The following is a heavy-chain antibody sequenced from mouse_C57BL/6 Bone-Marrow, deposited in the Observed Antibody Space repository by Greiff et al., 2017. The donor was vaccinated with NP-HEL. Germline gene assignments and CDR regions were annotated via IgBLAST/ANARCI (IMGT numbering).Heavy chain of an antibody. CDR1: GYTFTSYW. J-gene: IGHJ4*01. Sequence: QVQLQQPGAELVKPGASVKLSCKASGYTFTSYWMHWVKQRPGQGLEWIGMIHPNSGSTNYNVKFKSKATLTVDKSSSTAYMQLSSLTSEDSAVYYCARRQLRPLYAMDYWGQGTSVTVSS. CDR3: ARRQLRPLYAMDY. V-gene: IGHV1-64*01. D-gene: IGHD3-2*02. CDR2: IHPNSGST.